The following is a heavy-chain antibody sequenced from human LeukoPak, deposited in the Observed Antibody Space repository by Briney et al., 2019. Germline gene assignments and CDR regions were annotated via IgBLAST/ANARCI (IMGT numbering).Heavy chain of an antibody. CDR3: AREYHYGDYVTPYFDY. CDR1: GFTFSSYA. V-gene: IGHV3-64*01. D-gene: IGHD4-17*01. J-gene: IGHJ4*02. CDR2: ISSNGGST. Sequence: GGSLRLSCAASGFTFSSYAMHWVRQAPGKGLEYVSAISSNGGSTYYANSVKGGFTISRDNSKNTLYLQMGSLRAEDMAVYYCAREYHYGDYVTPYFDYWGQGTLVTVSS.